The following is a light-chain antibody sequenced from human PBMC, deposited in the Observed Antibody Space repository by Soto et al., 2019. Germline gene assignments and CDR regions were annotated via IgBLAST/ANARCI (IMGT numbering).Light chain of an antibody. CDR1: QAVDDY. CDR3: QQRRNWPPFT. CDR2: DVS. V-gene: IGKV3-11*01. J-gene: IGKJ2*01. Sequence: EVVLTHSPATLSLSPGERATLSCRASQAVDDYLVWYQQKPGQAPRLLIYDVSNRAPGIPARFSGGGSGTDFTLTISSLEPEDFAVYYCQQRRNWPPFTFGQGTKVEVK.